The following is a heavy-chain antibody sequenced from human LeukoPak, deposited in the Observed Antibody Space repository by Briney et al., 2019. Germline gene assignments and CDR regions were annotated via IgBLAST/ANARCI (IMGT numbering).Heavy chain of an antibody. CDR2: IYYSGST. CDR1: SGSISSYY. CDR3: ARDRGNSGYDQFDY. Sequence: SETLSLTCTVSSGSISSYYWTWIRQPPGKGLEWIGYIYYSGSTNYNPSLKSRVTISVDTSKNQFSLKLSSVTAADTAVYYCARDRGNSGYDQFDYWGQGTLVTVSS. V-gene: IGHV4-59*01. D-gene: IGHD5-12*01. J-gene: IGHJ4*02.